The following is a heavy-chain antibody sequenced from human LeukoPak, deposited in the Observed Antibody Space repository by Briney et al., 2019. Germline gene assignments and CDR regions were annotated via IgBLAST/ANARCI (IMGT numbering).Heavy chain of an antibody. V-gene: IGHV4-30-2*01. Sequence: SETLSLTCAVSGGSISSGGYSWSWIRQPPGKGLEWIGYIYHSGSTYYNPSLKSRVTISVDRSKNQFSLKLSPVTAADTAVYYCARVYGGNPYNWFDPWGQGTLVTVSS. CDR2: IYHSGST. D-gene: IGHD4-23*01. J-gene: IGHJ5*02. CDR1: GGSISSGGYS. CDR3: ARVYGGNPYNWFDP.